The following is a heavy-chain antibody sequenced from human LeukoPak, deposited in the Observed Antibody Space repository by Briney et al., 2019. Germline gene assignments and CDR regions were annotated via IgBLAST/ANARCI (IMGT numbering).Heavy chain of an antibody. J-gene: IGHJ4*02. CDR3: ARGPGAYLRHYIFDY. CDR2: INHSGST. V-gene: IGHV4-34*01. D-gene: IGHD1-26*01. Sequence: SETLSLTCAVYGGSFSGYYWSWIRQPPGKGLEWIGEINHSGSTNYNPSLKSRVTISVDTSKNQFSLKLSSVTAADTAVYYCARGPGAYLRHYIFDYWGQGTLVTVSS. CDR1: GGSFSGYY.